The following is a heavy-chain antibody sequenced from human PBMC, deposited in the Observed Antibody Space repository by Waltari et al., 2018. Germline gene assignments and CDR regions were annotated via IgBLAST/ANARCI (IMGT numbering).Heavy chain of an antibody. CDR1: GGSITGDTYF. V-gene: IGHV4-39*07. J-gene: IGHJ4*02. Sequence: QLQLQESGPGLVKTSEALSLPCTVSGGSITGDTYFWNWIRQPPGKGLEWIGSIYYSGSNKYNPSLSSRVTISVDTSKNQFSLRMTSVTAADTAVYYCARDWTSSHYDDLTGYAVVSRPFDSWGQGTRVIVSS. CDR2: IYYSGSN. CDR3: ARDWTSSHYDDLTGYAVVSRPFDS. D-gene: IGHD3-9*01.